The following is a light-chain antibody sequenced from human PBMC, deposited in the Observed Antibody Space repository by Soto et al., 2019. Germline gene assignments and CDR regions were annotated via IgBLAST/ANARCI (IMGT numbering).Light chain of an antibody. J-gene: IGLJ2*01. Sequence: QSALTQPASVSGSPGQSITISCTGTSSDIGGYNYVSWYQHHPGKAPKLVISEVSDRPSGVSNRFSGSKSGNTASLTISGLQAEDEANYYCSSYTTTITHVVFGGGTQLTVL. CDR3: SSYTTTITHVV. CDR2: EVS. V-gene: IGLV2-14*01. CDR1: SSDIGGYNY.